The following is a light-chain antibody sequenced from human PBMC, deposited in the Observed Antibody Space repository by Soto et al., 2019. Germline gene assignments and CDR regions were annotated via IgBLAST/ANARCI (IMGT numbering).Light chain of an antibody. CDR1: QSIKNY. V-gene: IGKV1-39*01. CDR3: QQSYSPLWT. J-gene: IGKJ1*01. Sequence: IRMTQSPSSLSASVGDRVTITCRASQSIKNYLNWYQQTPGKAPKLLVYAASTLQSGVPSRFSGSGSGTDFTLTISSLQPEDFATYFCQQSYSPLWTFGEGTKVAIK. CDR2: AAS.